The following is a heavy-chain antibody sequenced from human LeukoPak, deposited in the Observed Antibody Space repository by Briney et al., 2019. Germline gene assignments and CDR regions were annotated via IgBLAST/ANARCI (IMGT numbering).Heavy chain of an antibody. CDR3: ARVLEGSSGQHWYFDL. Sequence: SETPSLTCADPGGSFRGYIWSWIRQPPRKRREWMAQIIHSGSTNYNPTLKSRVTISVDTSKNQCSLRLSSVTAADTAVYYCARVLEGSSGQHWYFDLWGRGTLVTVSS. CDR1: GGSFRGYI. CDR2: IIHSGST. J-gene: IGHJ2*01. D-gene: IGHD6-19*01. V-gene: IGHV4-34*12.